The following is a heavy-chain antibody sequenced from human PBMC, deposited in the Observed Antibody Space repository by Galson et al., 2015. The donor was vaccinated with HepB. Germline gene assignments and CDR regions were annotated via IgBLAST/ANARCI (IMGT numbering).Heavy chain of an antibody. CDR1: ESTFSTPG. V-gene: IGHV3-23*01. D-gene: IGHD3-10*01. CDR2: ISASGDHT. J-gene: IGHJ4*02. CDR3: TKDSGWKHHS. Sequence: SLRLSCAASESTFSTPGMSWVRQGPGKGLEWVSGISASGDHTYYADSVRGRFTISRDNYRNTLYLQMNSLRVDDTAVYYCTKDSGWKHHSWGQGTLVIVSS.